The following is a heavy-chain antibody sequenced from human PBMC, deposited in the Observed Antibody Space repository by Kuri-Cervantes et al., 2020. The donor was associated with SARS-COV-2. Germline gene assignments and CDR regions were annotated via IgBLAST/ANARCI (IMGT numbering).Heavy chain of an antibody. D-gene: IGHD6-6*01. CDR2: IWYDGSNK. Sequence: GESLKISCAASGFTFSSYGMHRVRQAPGKGLEWVAVIWYDGSNKYYADSVKGRFTISRDNSKSTLYLQMNSLRAEDTAVYYCAKAGGGTAARPVPYYYYYGMDVWGQGTTVTGSS. CDR1: GFTFSSYG. V-gene: IGHV3-30*02. CDR3: AKAGGGTAARPVPYYYYYGMDV. J-gene: IGHJ6*02.